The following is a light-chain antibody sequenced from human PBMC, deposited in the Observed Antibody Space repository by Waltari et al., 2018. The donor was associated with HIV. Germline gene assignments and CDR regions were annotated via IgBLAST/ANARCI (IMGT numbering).Light chain of an antibody. Sequence: AIQVTQSPSSLSASVGDRIILTCRPSEDIGNDLSWYQQKPGKAPSLLIYSTSILQSGVPSRFSGSGSGTSFTLTINSLQPEDFASYFCLQDYSFPYTFGQGTRLEIK. CDR3: LQDYSFPYT. CDR2: STS. J-gene: IGKJ2*01. CDR1: EDIGND. V-gene: IGKV1-6*01.